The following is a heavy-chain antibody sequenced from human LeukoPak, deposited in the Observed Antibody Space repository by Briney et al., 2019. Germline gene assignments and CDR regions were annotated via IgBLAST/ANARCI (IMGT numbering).Heavy chain of an antibody. CDR3: AKAYFYGSGSYYFDY. CDR2: IKQDGSEK. Sequence: GGSLRLSCAASGFTFSSYWMSWVRQAPGKGLEWVANIKQDGSEKYYVDSVKGRFTISRDNAKNSLYLQMNSLRAEDTAVYYCAKAYFYGSGSYYFDYWGQGTLVTVSS. CDR1: GFTFSSYW. V-gene: IGHV3-7*03. J-gene: IGHJ4*02. D-gene: IGHD3-10*01.